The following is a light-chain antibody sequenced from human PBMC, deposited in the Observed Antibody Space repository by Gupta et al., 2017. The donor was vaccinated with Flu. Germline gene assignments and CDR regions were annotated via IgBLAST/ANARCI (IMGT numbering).Light chain of an antibody. V-gene: IGKV1-27*01. J-gene: IGKJ1*01. CDR1: RGIANY. CDR3: QKYDSSPRT. Sequence: DIQMTQSPSSLSASVGDRVSITCRASRGIANYLAWFQQKPGSVPKLLIYAASTLQSGVPSRFSGSGSGTDFTLTISSLQPEDFATYYCQKYDSSPRTFGRGTKVEIK. CDR2: AAS.